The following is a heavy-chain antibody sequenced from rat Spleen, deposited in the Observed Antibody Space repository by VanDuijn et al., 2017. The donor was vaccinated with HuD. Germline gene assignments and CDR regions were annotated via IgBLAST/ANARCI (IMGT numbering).Heavy chain of an antibody. CDR1: GFTFSDYG. V-gene: IGHV5-29*01. CDR3: STRDGGYPH. D-gene: IGHD1-11*01. CDR2: ISYGDRSGHSST. J-gene: IGHJ2*01. Sequence: EVQLVESGGGLVQPGRSLKLSCAASGFTFSDYGMAWVRQGPTKGLEWVATISYGDRSGHSSTYYRDSVKGRFTISRDNAKSTLYLQTDSLRSEDTATYYCSTRDGGYPHWGQGVMVTVSS.